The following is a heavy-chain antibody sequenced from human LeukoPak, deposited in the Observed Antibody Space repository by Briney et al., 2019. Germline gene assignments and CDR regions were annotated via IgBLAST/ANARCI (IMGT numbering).Heavy chain of an antibody. CDR1: GFTFSSYA. D-gene: IGHD6-6*01. CDR3: AKDPMEYSSSSVYFDY. CDR2: ISGSGGST. J-gene: IGHJ4*02. V-gene: IGHV3-23*01. Sequence: GGSLRLSCAASGFTFSSYAISWVRQAPGKGLEWVSAISGSGGSTYYADSVKGRFTISRDNSKNTLYLQMNSLRAEDTAVYYCAKDPMEYSSSSVYFDYWGQGTLVTVSS.